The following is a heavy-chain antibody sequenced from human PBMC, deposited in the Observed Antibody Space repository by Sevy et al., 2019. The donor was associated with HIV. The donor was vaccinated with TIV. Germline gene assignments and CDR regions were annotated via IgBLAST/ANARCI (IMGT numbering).Heavy chain of an antibody. CDR2: ISNSGSTT. CDR1: GFTFNNYE. Sequence: GGSLRLSCAASGFTFNNYEMYWVRQAPGKGLEWVSFISNSGSTTYYADSVKGRFTISRDNANTSLFLQMNSLRAEDTAVDYYARESYSYGIGCVEDFQHWDQGNLVTVSS. CDR3: ARESYSYGIGCVEDFQH. V-gene: IGHV3-48*03. D-gene: IGHD1-26*01. J-gene: IGHJ1*01.